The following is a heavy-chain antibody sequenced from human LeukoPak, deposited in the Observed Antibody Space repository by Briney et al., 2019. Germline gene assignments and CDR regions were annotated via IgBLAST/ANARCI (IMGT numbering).Heavy chain of an antibody. V-gene: IGHV4-59*01. CDR2: IYYSGST. D-gene: IGHD5-12*01. CDR1: GGSISSYY. CDR3: ARDRGGYSGYPAANFDY. J-gene: IGHJ4*02. Sequence: SETLSLTCTVSGGSISSYYWSWIRQPPGKGLEWLGYIYYSGSTNYNPSLKSRVTISVDTSKNQFSLKLSSVTAADTAVYYCARDRGGYSGYPAANFDYWGQGTLVTVSS.